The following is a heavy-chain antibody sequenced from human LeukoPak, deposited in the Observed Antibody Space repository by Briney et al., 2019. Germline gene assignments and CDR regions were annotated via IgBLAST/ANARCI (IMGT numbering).Heavy chain of an antibody. V-gene: IGHV3-23*01. J-gene: IGHJ4*02. CDR2: ISGSGERT. CDR3: VSQSYSGSDNYYFDY. D-gene: IGHD1-26*01. CDR1: GFISSTYA. Sequence: GGSLRLSCVTSGFISSTYAMSWVRQAPGKGLEWVSIISGSGERTYYADSVNGRFTVSRDNSKNTLYLQMKSLRAEDTAVYYCVSQSYSGSDNYYFDYWGQGTLVAVSS.